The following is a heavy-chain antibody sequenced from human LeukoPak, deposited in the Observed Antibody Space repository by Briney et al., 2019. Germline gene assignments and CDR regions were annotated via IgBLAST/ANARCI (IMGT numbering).Heavy chain of an antibody. Sequence: SETLSLTCTVSGGSISSSSYYWGWIRQPPGKGLEWIGSIYYSGSTYYSPSLKSRVTISVDTSKNQFSLKLSSVTAADTAVYYCARGWYYDSSGYYYQTWDYWGQGTLVTVSS. J-gene: IGHJ4*02. D-gene: IGHD3-22*01. CDR3: ARGWYYDSSGYYYQTWDY. V-gene: IGHV4-39*01. CDR1: GGSISSSSYY. CDR2: IYYSGST.